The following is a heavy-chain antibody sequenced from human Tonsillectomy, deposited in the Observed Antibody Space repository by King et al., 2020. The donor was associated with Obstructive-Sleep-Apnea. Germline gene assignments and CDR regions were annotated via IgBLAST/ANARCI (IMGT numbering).Heavy chain of an antibody. V-gene: IGHV3-11*06. J-gene: IGHJ4*02. CDR1: GFTFSDYY. CDR2: ISSGSIYT. CDR3: ARGGYGIDY. Sequence: VQLVESGGGLVNPGGSLRLSCAASGFTFSDYYMSWIRQAPGKGLEWLSYISSGSIYTNYADSVKGRFTISRDTAKNSVYLQMNSLRAEDTAVYYCARGGYGIDYWGQGILVTVSS. D-gene: IGHD2-15*01.